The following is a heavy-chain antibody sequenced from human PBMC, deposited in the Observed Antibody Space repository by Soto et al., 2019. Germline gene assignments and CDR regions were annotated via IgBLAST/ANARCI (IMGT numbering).Heavy chain of an antibody. CDR1: GFTFSSYG. D-gene: IGHD3-22*01. CDR3: AKVNAPYYYDSSGYYYLY. J-gene: IGHJ4*02. CDR2: ISYDGSNK. Sequence: QVQLVESGGGVVQPGRSLRLSCAASGFTFSSYGMHWVRQAPGKGLEWVAVISYDGSNKYYADSVKGRFNISRDNSKNTLYLQMNSLRAEDTAVYYCAKVNAPYYYDSSGYYYLYWGQGTLVTVSS. V-gene: IGHV3-30*18.